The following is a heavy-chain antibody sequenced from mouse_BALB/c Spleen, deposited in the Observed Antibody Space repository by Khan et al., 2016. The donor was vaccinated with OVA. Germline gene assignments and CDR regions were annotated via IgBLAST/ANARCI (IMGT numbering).Heavy chain of an antibody. CDR1: GYTFTNYG. J-gene: IGHJ4*01. CDR2: ISTYTGEP. V-gene: IGHV9-3-1*01. Sequence: QIQLVQSGPELKKPGETVKISCKASGYTFTNYGMNWVKQAPGKALKWMGWISTYTGEPTYADDFKGRFAFSLDTSASTAYLQINSLKYEDTATDFCTRPPHFSYVLVYWGQGTSVTVSA. CDR3: TRPPHFSYVLVY.